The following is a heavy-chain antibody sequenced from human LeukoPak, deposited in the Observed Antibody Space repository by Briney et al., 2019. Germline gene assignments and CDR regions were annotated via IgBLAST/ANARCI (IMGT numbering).Heavy chain of an antibody. D-gene: IGHD1-26*01. Sequence: GGSLRLSCSASGFTFSSYAMHWVRQAPGKGLEYVSAISSNGGSTYYADSVKGRFTISRDNSKNTLYLQMSSLRAEDTAVYYCTTGWNGNSYAHLLHHWGQGTLVTVSS. CDR1: GFTFSSYA. J-gene: IGHJ5*02. V-gene: IGHV3-64D*06. CDR2: ISSNGGST. CDR3: TTGWNGNSYAHLLHH.